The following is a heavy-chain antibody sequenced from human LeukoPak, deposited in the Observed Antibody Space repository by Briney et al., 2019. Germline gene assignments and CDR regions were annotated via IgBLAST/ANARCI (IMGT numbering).Heavy chain of an antibody. J-gene: IGHJ6*02. CDR1: GFIVSGNY. V-gene: IGHV3-53*01. Sequence: GGSLRLSCAASGFIVSGNYMSWVRQAPGKGLEWVSVIYSGGTTYYADFAKGRFTISRDNAKNALYLQMDILRVEDTALYFCVRDYQFIQEVWGQGTTVTVSS. CDR2: IYSGGTT. D-gene: IGHD2-2*01. CDR3: VRDYQFIQEV.